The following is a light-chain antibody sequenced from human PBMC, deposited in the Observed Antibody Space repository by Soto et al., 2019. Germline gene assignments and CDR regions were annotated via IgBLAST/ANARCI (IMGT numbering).Light chain of an antibody. J-gene: IGLJ1*01. CDR1: SSDVGSYNL. CDR2: EGS. V-gene: IGLV2-23*01. Sequence: QSALTQPASVSGSPGQSITISCTGTSSDVGSYNLVSWYQQHPGKAPKLMIYEGSKRPSGVSNRFSGSKSGNTASLTIFGLQAEDEADYYCCSYASSSTLYVFGTGTKLTVL. CDR3: CSYASSSTLYV.